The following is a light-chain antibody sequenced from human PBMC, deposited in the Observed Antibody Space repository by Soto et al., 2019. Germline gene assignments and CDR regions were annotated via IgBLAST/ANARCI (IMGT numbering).Light chain of an antibody. CDR2: GAS. CDR3: QQYANSPRT. J-gene: IGKJ1*01. Sequence: EIVLTQSPGTLSLSPGEKATLSCRASQSVSSQLAWYQQKRGQAPRLLIYGASIRITGIPERFSGVGSGTDFTLAIRRLDSEDFAVYFCQQYANSPRTFGQGTKVEIK. V-gene: IGKV3-20*01. CDR1: QSVSSQ.